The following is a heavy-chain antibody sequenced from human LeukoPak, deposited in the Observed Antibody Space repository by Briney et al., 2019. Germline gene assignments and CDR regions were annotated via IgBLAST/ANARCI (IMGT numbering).Heavy chain of an antibody. D-gene: IGHD2-15*01. J-gene: IGHJ6*03. V-gene: IGHV3-7*01. CDR3: AREGLGSYYYYMDV. CDR1: GFTFSDYW. CDR2: IKHDGSGK. Sequence: GGSLRLSCVASGFTFSDYWMHWVRQAPGKGLEWVANIKHDGSGKYYVDSVKGRFTISRDNSKNTLYLQMNSLRAEDTAVYYCAREGLGSYYYYMDVWGKGTTVTVSS.